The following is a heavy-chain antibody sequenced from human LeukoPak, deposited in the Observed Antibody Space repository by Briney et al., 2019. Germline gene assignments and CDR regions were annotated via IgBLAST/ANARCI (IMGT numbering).Heavy chain of an antibody. J-gene: IGHJ4*02. CDR2: IRSSGGST. D-gene: IGHD1-26*01. Sequence: GGSLRLSCAASGITFSSYAMSWVRQAPGKGLEWVSTIRSSGGSTHYADSVKGRFTISRDNSKNTLYLQMNSLRAEDTAVYYCAKKTSIVGAFDYWGQGTLVTVSS. CDR3: AKKTSIVGAFDY. CDR1: GITFSSYA. V-gene: IGHV3-23*01.